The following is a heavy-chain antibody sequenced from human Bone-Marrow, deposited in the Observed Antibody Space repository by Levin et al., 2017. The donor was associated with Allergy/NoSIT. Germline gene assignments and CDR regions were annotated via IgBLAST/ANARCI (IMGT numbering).Heavy chain of an antibody. CDR3: ARAVRNQLVSDV. CDR1: GYTFSTYD. D-gene: IGHD2-2*01. J-gene: IGHJ6*02. V-gene: IGHV1-8*01. Sequence: GGSLRLSCKASGYTFSTYDITWVRQATGQGLEWVGWMNPNSGNTGYAQRFQGRVTMTRDTSISTAYMELSSLTSEDTAIYYCARAVRNQLVSDVWGQGTTVSVSS. CDR2: MNPNSGNT.